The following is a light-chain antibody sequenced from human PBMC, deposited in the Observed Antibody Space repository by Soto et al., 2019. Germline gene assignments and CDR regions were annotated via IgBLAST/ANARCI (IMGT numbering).Light chain of an antibody. Sequence: VMTQSPGSLSVSPGERATLSCRASQSVSSSYLAWYQQKPGQAPRLLIYDASNRATGIPARFSGSGSGTDFTLTISSLEPEDFAVYYCQQRSNWPTFGGGTKVDI. CDR3: QQRSNWPT. CDR1: QSVSSSY. CDR2: DAS. V-gene: IGKV3D-20*02. J-gene: IGKJ4*01.